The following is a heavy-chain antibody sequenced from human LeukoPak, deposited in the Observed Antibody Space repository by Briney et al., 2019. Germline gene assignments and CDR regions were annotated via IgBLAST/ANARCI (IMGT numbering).Heavy chain of an antibody. CDR2: ISAYNGNT. D-gene: IGHD3-3*01. V-gene: IGHV1-18*01. Sequence: ASVKVSCKASGYTFTSYGISWVRQAPGQGLEWMGWISAYNGNTNYAQKLQGRVTMTTDTSTSTAYMELRSLRSDDTAVYYCARLPLLEWPLVYYYYYGMAVWGQGTTVTVSS. CDR3: ARLPLLEWPLVYYYYYGMAV. CDR1: GYTFTSYG. J-gene: IGHJ6*02.